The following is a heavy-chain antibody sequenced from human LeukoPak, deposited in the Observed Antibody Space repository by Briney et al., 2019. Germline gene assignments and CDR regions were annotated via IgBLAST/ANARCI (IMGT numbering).Heavy chain of an antibody. Sequence: SETLSLTCAVSGYSISSGYYWGWIRQPPGKGLEWIGSIHHSGSTYYNPSLKSRVTISVDTSKNQFSLKLSSVTAADTAVYYCARHCSSTSCYGPTDFDYWGQGTLVTVSS. D-gene: IGHD2-2*01. V-gene: IGHV4-38-2*01. CDR2: IHHSGST. CDR3: ARHCSSTSCYGPTDFDY. J-gene: IGHJ4*02. CDR1: GYSISSGYY.